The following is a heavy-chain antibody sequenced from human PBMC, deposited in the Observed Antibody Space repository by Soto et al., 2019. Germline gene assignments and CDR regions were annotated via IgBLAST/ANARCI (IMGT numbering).Heavy chain of an antibody. D-gene: IGHD3-16*02. J-gene: IGHJ4*02. CDR3: ARDRLRLGELSLIGYFDF. Sequence: PGGSLRLSCEASGFTFTSYAMHWVRQAPGKGLEWVAVISYDGINEYYADSVKGRFTTSRDNSKNTLFLQMSSLRVEDTAVYYCARDRLRLGELSLIGYFDFWGQGTLVTVSS. CDR2: ISYDGINE. CDR1: GFTFTSYA. V-gene: IGHV3-30*15.